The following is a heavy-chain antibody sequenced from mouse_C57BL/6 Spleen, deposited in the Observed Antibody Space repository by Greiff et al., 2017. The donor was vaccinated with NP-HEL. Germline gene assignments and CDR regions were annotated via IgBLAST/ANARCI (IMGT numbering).Heavy chain of an antibody. J-gene: IGHJ2*01. CDR2: IRSKSNNYAT. CDR3: VRGGNYNYFDY. D-gene: IGHD2-1*01. V-gene: IGHV10-1*01. CDR1: GFSFNTYA. Sequence: EVKLMESGGGLVQPKGSLKLSCAASGFSFNTYAMNWVRQAPGKGLEWVARIRSKSNNYATYYADSVKDRFTISRDDSESMLYLQMNNLKTEDTAMYYCVRGGNYNYFDYWGQGTTLTVSS.